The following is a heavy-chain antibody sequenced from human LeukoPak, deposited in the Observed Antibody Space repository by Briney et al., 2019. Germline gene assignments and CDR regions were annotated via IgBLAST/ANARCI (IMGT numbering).Heavy chain of an antibody. D-gene: IGHD6-6*01. Sequence: GASVKVSSKASGSTLDTYGIGWVRQAPGQGLEWLGWISPNNGNTNYAQKLRGRLIMTTDPSTNTIYMELKSLTSDDTAVYYCARGRKYSAFDFWGLGTLVTVSS. CDR1: GSTLDTYG. CDR2: ISPNNGNT. J-gene: IGHJ4*02. CDR3: ARGRKYSAFDF. V-gene: IGHV1-18*01.